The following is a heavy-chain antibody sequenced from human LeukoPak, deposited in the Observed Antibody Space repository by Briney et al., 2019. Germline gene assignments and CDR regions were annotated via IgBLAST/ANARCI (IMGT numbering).Heavy chain of an antibody. CDR1: GFTFDDYA. D-gene: IGHD6-13*01. CDR2: VTWNCGRI. Sequence: PGGSLRLSCAATGFTFDDYAMHWVRQPPGKGLEWVSGVTWNCGRIAYADSVKGRFTISRDNAKNSLNLQMNSLRADDTAFYFCAKDKTSGIAGPFDSWGQGILVTVSS. CDR3: AKDKTSGIAGPFDS. J-gene: IGHJ5*01. V-gene: IGHV3-9*01.